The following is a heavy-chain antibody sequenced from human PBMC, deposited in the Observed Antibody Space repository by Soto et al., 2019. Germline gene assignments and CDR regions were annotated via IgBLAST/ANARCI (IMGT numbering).Heavy chain of an antibody. V-gene: IGHV4-30-4*01. J-gene: IGHJ4*02. Sequence: HVQLQESGPGLVKPSQTLSRTCTVSGVSISRGDYYWSWIRQPPGKGLEWIGYNYYSGGTYYDPSLKSRATISVDTSKNQFSLKLSSVTAADTAVYYCARVGGFGATTIDYWGQGTLVTVSS. CDR3: ARVGGFGATTIDY. CDR1: GVSISRGDYY. D-gene: IGHD3-10*01. CDR2: NYYSGGT.